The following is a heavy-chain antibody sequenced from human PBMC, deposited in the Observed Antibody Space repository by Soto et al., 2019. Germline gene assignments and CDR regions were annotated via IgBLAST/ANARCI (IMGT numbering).Heavy chain of an antibody. D-gene: IGHD2-21*02. V-gene: IGHV5-51*01. CDR3: ARHPCGGDCYYYYYGMDV. CDR1: GYSFTSYW. CDR2: IYPGDSDT. J-gene: IGHJ6*02. Sequence: PGESLKISCKGSGYSFTSYWIGWVRQMPGKGLEWMGIIYPGDSDTRYSPSFQGQVTISADKSISTAYLQWSSLKASDTAMYYCARHPCGGDCYYYYYGMDVWGQGTTVTVSS.